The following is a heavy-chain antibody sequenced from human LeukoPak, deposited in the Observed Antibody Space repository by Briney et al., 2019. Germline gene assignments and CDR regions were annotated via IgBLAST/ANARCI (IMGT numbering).Heavy chain of an antibody. Sequence: SGPTLVKPTQTLTLTCTFSGFSLSTSGVGVGWIRQPPGKALEWLALIYWNDDKRYSPSLKSRLTITKDTSKNQVVLTMTNMDPVDTATYYCARCVGVATIMIWFDPWGQGTLVTVSS. V-gene: IGHV2-5*01. CDR2: IYWNDDK. CDR1: GFSLSTSGVG. J-gene: IGHJ5*02. CDR3: ARCVGVATIMIWFDP. D-gene: IGHD5-12*01.